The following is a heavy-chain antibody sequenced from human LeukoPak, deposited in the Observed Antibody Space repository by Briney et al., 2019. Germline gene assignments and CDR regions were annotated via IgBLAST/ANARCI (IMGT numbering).Heavy chain of an antibody. CDR2: IYSGRST. J-gene: IGHJ4*02. D-gene: IGHD2-15*01. CDR3: AKSGLNRFDY. Sequence: PGGSLRLSCAASGFTVSSNYMNWVRQAPGKGLEWVSVIYSGRSTYYADSVKGRFTISRDNSKNTLYLQMNSLRAEDTAVYYCAKSGLNRFDYWGQGTLVTVSS. V-gene: IGHV3-53*01. CDR1: GFTVSSNY.